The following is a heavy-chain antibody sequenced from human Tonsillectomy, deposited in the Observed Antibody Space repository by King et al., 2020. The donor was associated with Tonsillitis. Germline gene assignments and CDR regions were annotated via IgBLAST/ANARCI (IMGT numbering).Heavy chain of an antibody. D-gene: IGHD4/OR15-4a*01. CDR2: ISYDGSNE. V-gene: IGHV3-30*18. CDR1: GFIFSNFG. Sequence: VQLVESGGGVVQPGRSLRLSCAASGFIFSNFGMHWVRQAPGKGLEWVAVISYDGSNEYYADSVKGRLTISRDNSKNTLYVQMNRLRAEDTAVYYCAKDILKGCYDSFGGMDVWGQGTTVTVSS. CDR3: AKDILKGCYDSFGGMDV. J-gene: IGHJ6*02.